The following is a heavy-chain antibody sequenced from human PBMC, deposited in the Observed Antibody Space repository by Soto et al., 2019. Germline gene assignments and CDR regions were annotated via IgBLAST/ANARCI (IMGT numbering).Heavy chain of an antibody. J-gene: IGHJ5*02. CDR2: INAGNGNT. V-gene: IGHV1-3*01. CDR1: GYTFTGYY. CDR3: ARTRPNSSGWYAHWWFDP. Sequence: ASVKVSCKASGYTFTGYYMHWVRQAPGQGLEWMGWINAGNGNTKYSQKFRGRVTITRDTSASTAYMELSSLRSEDTAVYYCARTRPNSSGWYAHWWFDPWGQGTLVTVSS. D-gene: IGHD6-19*01.